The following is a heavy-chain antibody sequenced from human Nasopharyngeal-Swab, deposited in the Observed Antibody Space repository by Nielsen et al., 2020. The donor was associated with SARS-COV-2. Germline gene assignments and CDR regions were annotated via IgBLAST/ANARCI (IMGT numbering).Heavy chain of an antibody. V-gene: IGHV3-48*04. Sequence: GGSLRLSCAASGFTFRTYSMNWVRHAPGTGLEWISYISSSSTTIFYADSVKGRFTISRDNAKNSLYLQMNSLRAEDTALYYCARDERIDGFNSNFDHWGQGTLVTVSS. J-gene: IGHJ4*02. D-gene: IGHD5-24*01. CDR3: ARDERIDGFNSNFDH. CDR1: GFTFRTYS. CDR2: ISSSSTTI.